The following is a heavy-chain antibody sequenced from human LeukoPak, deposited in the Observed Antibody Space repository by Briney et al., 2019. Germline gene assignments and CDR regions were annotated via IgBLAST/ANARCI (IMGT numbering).Heavy chain of an antibody. D-gene: IGHD6-13*01. V-gene: IGHV3-21*01. CDR2: ISSSSYI. Sequence: GGSLRLSCAASGFTFSSYSMNWVRQAPGKGLEWVSSISSSSYIYYADSVKGRFTISRDNAKNSLYLQMNSLRAEDTAVYYCARGQHSSSWYDYWGQGTLVTVSS. CDR1: GFTFSSYS. CDR3: ARGQHSSSWYDY. J-gene: IGHJ4*02.